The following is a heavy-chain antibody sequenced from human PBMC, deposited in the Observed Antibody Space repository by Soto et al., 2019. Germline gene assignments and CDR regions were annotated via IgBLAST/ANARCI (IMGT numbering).Heavy chain of an antibody. J-gene: IGHJ5*02. Sequence: GGSLRLSCAASGFTFSDAWMIWVRQAPGKGLDWVGRIKIKSDGGTTEYAAPVRGRFTISRDDSKNTLYLQVNSLKTEDTAVYYCTTDLWRIAVVVGSTGYFNPWGQGTPVTVSS. CDR3: TTDLWRIAVVVGSTGYFNP. CDR2: IKIKSDGGTT. V-gene: IGHV3-15*01. D-gene: IGHD2-15*01. CDR1: GFTFSDAW.